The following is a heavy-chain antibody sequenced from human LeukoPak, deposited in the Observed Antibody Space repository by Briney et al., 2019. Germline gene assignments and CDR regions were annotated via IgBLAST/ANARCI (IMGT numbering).Heavy chain of an antibody. J-gene: IGHJ4*02. D-gene: IGHD1-26*01. V-gene: IGHV1-69*13. Sequence: AVNLSCTASGAAFTSYTISLVRHAPGQGLEWMGGTITIFGAGNYAQEFQGRVKITADESTGRAYMELSRLRSEDTAMYLCAREVDSVGATGYFDYWGQGTLVTVSS. CDR1: GAAFTSYT. CDR3: AREVDSVGATGYFDY. CDR2: TITIFGAG.